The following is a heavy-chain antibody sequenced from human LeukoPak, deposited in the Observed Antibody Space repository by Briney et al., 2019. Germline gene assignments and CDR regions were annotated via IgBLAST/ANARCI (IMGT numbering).Heavy chain of an antibody. CDR1: GFTFSTYT. V-gene: IGHV3-48*04. D-gene: IGHD2-15*01. Sequence: GGSLRLSCAASGFTFSTYTMNWVRQSPGKGLEWISHISGSGTTIHYADSVKGRFTISRDNTKNSLYLQMNSLRVEDTAVYYCASKYCSGGSCSPDFECWGQGTLVTVSS. CDR3: ASKYCSGGSCSPDFEC. J-gene: IGHJ4*02. CDR2: ISGSGTTI.